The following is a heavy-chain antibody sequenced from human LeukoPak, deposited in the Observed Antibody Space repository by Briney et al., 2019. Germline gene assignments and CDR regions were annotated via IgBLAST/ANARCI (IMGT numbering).Heavy chain of an antibody. CDR2: IYYSGST. V-gene: IGHV4-31*03. Sequence: ALSLTCTVSGGSISSGGYYWSWIRQHPGKGLEWIGYIYYSGSTYYNPSLKSRVTISVDTPKNQFSLKLSSVTAADTAVYYCARVTTHSSGRGVDYWGQGTLVTVSS. CDR3: ARVTTHSSGRGVDY. D-gene: IGHD3-22*01. CDR1: GGSISSGGYY. J-gene: IGHJ4*02.